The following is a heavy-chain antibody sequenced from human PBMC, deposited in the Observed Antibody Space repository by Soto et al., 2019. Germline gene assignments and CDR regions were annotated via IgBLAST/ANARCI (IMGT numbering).Heavy chain of an antibody. CDR3: ASAWYYDSQAFDI. Sequence: GGSLRLSCAASGFTVSSNYMSWVRQAPGKGLEWVSVIYSGGSTYYADSVKGRFTISRDNSKNTLYLQMNSLRAEDTAVYYCASAWYYDSQAFDIWGQGTMVTVSS. D-gene: IGHD3-3*01. CDR2: IYSGGST. V-gene: IGHV3-66*01. J-gene: IGHJ3*02. CDR1: GFTVSSNY.